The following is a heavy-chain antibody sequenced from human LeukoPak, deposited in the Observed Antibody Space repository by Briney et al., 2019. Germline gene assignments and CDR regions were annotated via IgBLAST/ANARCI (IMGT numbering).Heavy chain of an antibody. CDR1: GGSFSGHY. Sequence: SETLSLICAVYGGSFSGHYWSWIRQPPGKGLEWIGEINHSGSASYIPSLKSRVTISVDTSKNQFSLKLTSVTAADTALYYCARGVMGYSGYDYNWYDPWAQGTLVTVPS. CDR2: INHSGSA. V-gene: IGHV4-34*01. CDR3: ARGVMGYSGYDYNWYDP. D-gene: IGHD5-12*01. J-gene: IGHJ5*02.